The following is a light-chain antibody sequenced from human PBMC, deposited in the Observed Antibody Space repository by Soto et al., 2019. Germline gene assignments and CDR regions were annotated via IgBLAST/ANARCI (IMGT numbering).Light chain of an antibody. Sequence: DIVMTQSPDSLAVSLGERATINCKSSQSVLYSSNNKNYLAWYQQKPGQPPKLLIYWASTRESGVPDRFSGSGCGTDFTLTISSLQAEDGAVYYCQQYYGTPQTFGQGNKVEIK. J-gene: IGKJ1*01. CDR1: QSVLYSSNNKNY. CDR2: WAS. V-gene: IGKV4-1*01. CDR3: QQYYGTPQT.